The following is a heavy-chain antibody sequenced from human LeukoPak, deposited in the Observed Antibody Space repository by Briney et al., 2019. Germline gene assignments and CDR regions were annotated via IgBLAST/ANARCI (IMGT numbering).Heavy chain of an antibody. J-gene: IGHJ3*02. Sequence: GGSLRLSCAASGFTFSSFGMPWVRQAPGKGLEWGAFIRYDGSNKYYADSVKGRFTIPSDNSKTTLYLQINSLRSEDTAVYYCAKFYKYYDSSGGHDAFDIWGQGAMVTVSP. D-gene: IGHD3-22*01. CDR2: IRYDGSNK. CDR3: AKFYKYYDSSGGHDAFDI. V-gene: IGHV3-30*02. CDR1: GFTFSSFG.